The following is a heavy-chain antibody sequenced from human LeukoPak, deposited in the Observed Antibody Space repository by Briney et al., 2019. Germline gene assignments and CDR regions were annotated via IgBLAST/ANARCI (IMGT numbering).Heavy chain of an antibody. CDR2: ISSGGSTL. CDR1: GFTFSSYE. J-gene: IGHJ5*02. V-gene: IGHV3-48*03. CDR3: ARDYDFWSGYYSDWFDP. Sequence: PGGSLRLSCAASGFTFSSYEMNWVRQAPGKGLEWVSYISSGGSTLYYADSVKGRFTISRDNVKNSLYLQMNSLRAEDTAVYYCARDYDFWSGYYSDWFDPWGQGALVTVSS. D-gene: IGHD3-3*01.